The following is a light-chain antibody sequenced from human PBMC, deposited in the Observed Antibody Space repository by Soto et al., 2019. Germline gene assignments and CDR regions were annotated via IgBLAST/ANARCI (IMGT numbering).Light chain of an antibody. Sequence: QSALTQPASVSGSPGQSITLSCTGTSSDVGAYNYVSWYQQHPGKAPKLMIYDVSNRPSGVSNRFSGSKSGNTASLIISGLQAEDEADYYCSSYTSSSTLVFGGGTQLTVL. CDR2: DVS. CDR1: SSDVGAYNY. J-gene: IGLJ2*01. CDR3: SSYTSSSTLV. V-gene: IGLV2-14*01.